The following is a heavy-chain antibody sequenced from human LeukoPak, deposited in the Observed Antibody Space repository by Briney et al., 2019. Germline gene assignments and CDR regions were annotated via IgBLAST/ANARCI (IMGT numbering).Heavy chain of an antibody. V-gene: IGHV1-18*01. D-gene: IGHD1-26*01. J-gene: IGHJ3*02. Sequence: ASVKVSCKASGGTFSSYAISWVRQAPGQGLEWMGWISAYNGNTNYAQKLQGRVTMTTDTSTSTAYMELRSLRSDDTAVYYCARVTVGATDAFDIWGQGTMVTVSS. CDR3: ARVTVGATDAFDI. CDR2: ISAYNGNT. CDR1: GGTFSSYA.